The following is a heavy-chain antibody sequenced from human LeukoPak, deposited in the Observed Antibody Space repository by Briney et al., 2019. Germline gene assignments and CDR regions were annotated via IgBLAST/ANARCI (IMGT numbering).Heavy chain of an antibody. D-gene: IGHD5-12*01. CDR1: GGSFSGYY. CDR2: INHSGST. V-gene: IGHV4-34*01. CDR3: ARAWRIRDYYYYMDV. Sequence: SETLSLTCAVYGGSFSGYYWSWIRQPPGKGLELIGEINHSGSTNYNPSLKSRVTISVDTSENQFSLKLSSVTAADTAVYYCARAWRIRDYYYYMDVWGKGTMVTVSS. J-gene: IGHJ6*03.